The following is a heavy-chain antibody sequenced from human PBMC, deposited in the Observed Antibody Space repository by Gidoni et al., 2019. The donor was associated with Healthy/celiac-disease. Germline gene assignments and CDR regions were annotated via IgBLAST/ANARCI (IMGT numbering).Heavy chain of an antibody. D-gene: IGHD3-10*01. J-gene: IGHJ4*02. Sequence: EVQLVESGGGLVQPGGSLRLSCAASGLTFSSYAMSWVRQAPGKGLEWVSAFSGSGGSTYYADSVKGRFTISRDNSKNTLYLQMNSLRAEDTAVYYCAKAYGSGSYPRYWGQGTLVTVSS. CDR1: GLTFSSYA. V-gene: IGHV3-23*04. CDR3: AKAYGSGSYPRY. CDR2: FSGSGGST.